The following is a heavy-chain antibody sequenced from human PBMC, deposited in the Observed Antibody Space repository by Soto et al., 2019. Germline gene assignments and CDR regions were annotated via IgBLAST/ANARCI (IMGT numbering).Heavy chain of an antibody. J-gene: IGHJ3*01. CDR2: IIPFFGTS. D-gene: IGHD2-15*01. Sequence: QVHLVQSGAEVKKPGSSVKVSCKASGGNFGSASINWVRQAPGQGLEWMGGIIPFFGTSDYAQKFQGRLTVSADECTTTAXMXLNSLRCEDTGLYYCARGHESGGTSGAYATWGQWTMVIVSS. V-gene: IGHV1-69*12. CDR1: GGNFGSAS. CDR3: ARGHESGGTSGAYAT.